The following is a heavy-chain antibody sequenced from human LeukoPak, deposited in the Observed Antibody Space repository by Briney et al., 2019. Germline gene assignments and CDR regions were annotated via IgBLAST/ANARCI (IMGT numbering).Heavy chain of an antibody. D-gene: IGHD3-10*01. V-gene: IGHV1-18*01. CDR1: GYTFTSYG. CDR3: ARLAYYYGSGSYYNEYYFDY. Sequence: ASVRVSCKASGYTFTSYGISWVRQAPGQGLEWMGWISVYNGNTNYAQKLQGRVTMTTDTSTSTAYMELRSLRSDDTAVYYCARLAYYYGSGSYYNEYYFDYWGQGTLVTVSS. CDR2: ISVYNGNT. J-gene: IGHJ4*02.